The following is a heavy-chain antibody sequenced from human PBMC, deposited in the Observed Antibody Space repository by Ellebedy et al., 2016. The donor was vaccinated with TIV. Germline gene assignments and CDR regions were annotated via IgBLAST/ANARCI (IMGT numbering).Heavy chain of an antibody. Sequence: GGSLRLXXVASGFTFSTYAMTWLRQAPGKGLEYISAISGSDDTTYYADSVKGRFTISRDNYNTVYLQMNSLRAEDTAIYCAKGKGSSDAFDFWGQGTMVTVS. CDR2: ISGSDDTT. CDR1: GFTFSTYA. J-gene: IGHJ3*01. CDR3: AKGKGSSDAFDF. V-gene: IGHV3-23*01.